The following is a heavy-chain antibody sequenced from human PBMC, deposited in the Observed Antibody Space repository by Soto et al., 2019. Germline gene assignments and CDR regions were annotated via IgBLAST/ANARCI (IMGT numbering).Heavy chain of an antibody. CDR2: FDPEDGET. Sequence: VASVKVSCKVSGYTLTELSMHWVRQAPGKGLEWMGGFDPEDGETIYAQKFQGRVTMTEDTSTDTAYMELSSLRSEDTAVYYCATGRRSYYYGSGSYRSRGEVIYWGQGTLVTVSS. CDR1: GYTLTELS. J-gene: IGHJ4*02. D-gene: IGHD3-10*01. V-gene: IGHV1-24*01. CDR3: ATGRRSYYYGSGSYRSRGEVIY.